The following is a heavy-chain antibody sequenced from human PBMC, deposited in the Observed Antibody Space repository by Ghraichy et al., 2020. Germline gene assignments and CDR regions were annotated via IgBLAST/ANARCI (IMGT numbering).Heavy chain of an antibody. D-gene: IGHD2-15*01. CDR2: ISVGGRTT. J-gene: IGHJ4*02. Sequence: LSLTCAGSGFTFSSYTMNWVRQAPGKGLEWVSYISVGGRTTYYAESVKGRFTISRDNAKNSLYLQMSSLRTDDTAVYYCARFRGGSWFHFDYWGQGSLVIVSS. V-gene: IGHV3-48*04. CDR3: ARFRGGSWFHFDY. CDR1: GFTFSSYT.